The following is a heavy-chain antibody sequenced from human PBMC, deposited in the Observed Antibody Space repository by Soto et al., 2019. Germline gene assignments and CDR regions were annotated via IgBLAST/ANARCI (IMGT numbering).Heavy chain of an antibody. V-gene: IGHV3-23*01. CDR2: IRGDGGQT. Sequence: GRSLRLSCTASGFTFTNYGMGCVRQAPGKGLQWVSTIRGDGGQTHYTDSVKGRFSISRDNSKNTVYLQMDSLRAEDTAMYFCARDVGLDSDDFFAYWGQGTQVTVSS. D-gene: IGHD3-9*01. CDR3: ARDVGLDSDDFFAY. J-gene: IGHJ4*02. CDR1: GFTFTNYG.